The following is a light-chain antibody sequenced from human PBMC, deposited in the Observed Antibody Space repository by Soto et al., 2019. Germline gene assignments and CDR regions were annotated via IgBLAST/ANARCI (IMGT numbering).Light chain of an antibody. CDR3: QQYNQWPGT. V-gene: IGKV3-15*01. Sequence: EIVLTQSPATLSVSRGESATLSCRASQSISSNLAWYQQKPGQSPRLLSYGASSSATGVPVRFSGSGTGVAFTLTISGLQSEDFAVYHCQQYNQWPGTFGQGTKVDIK. J-gene: IGKJ1*01. CDR2: GAS. CDR1: QSISSN.